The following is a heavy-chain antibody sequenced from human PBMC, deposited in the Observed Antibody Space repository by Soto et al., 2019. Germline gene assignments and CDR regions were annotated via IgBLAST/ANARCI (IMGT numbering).Heavy chain of an antibody. V-gene: IGHV1-18*01. J-gene: IGHJ5*02. CDR1: GYTFFTYD. CDR2: ISTYSGDT. CDR3: ARHHGPTTSENWFDP. Sequence: QVHLVQSGVEVKTPGASVKVSCQASGYTFFTYDISWVRQSPGQGLEWMGWISTYSGDTKYAQKFQGRVTMTTDTSTTAAYLELRILISDDTAVYYCARHHGPTTSENWFDPWGQGTLVTVSS. D-gene: IGHD5-12*01.